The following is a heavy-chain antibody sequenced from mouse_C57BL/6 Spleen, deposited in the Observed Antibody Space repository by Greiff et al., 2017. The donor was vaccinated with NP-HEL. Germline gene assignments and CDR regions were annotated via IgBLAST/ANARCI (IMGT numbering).Heavy chain of an antibody. J-gene: IGHJ3*01. Sequence: EVKLQESGGGLVQPGGSMKLSCVASGFTFSNYWMNWVRQSPEKGLEWVAQIRLKSDNYATHYAESVKGRFTISSDDSKSIVYLQMNNLRAEDTGIYYCTAITTPPHLGFAYWGQGTLVTVSA. D-gene: IGHD1-2*01. CDR3: TAITTPPHLGFAY. CDR2: IRLKSDNYAT. V-gene: IGHV6-3*01. CDR1: GFTFSNYW.